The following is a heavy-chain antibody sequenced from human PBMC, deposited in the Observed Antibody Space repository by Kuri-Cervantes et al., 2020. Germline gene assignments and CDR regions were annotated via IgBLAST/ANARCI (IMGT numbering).Heavy chain of an antibody. D-gene: IGHD3-3*01. CDR2: MNPNSGNT. CDR1: GYTFTSYD. CDR3: ARGRDLESNEFLEWLSSYYYMDV. J-gene: IGHJ6*03. Sequence: ASVKVSCKASGYTFTSYDINWVRQATGQGLEWMGWMNPNSGNTGYAQKFQGRVTITADKSTSTAYMELSSLRSEDTAVYYCARGRDLESNEFLEWLSSYYYMDVWSKGTTVTVSS. V-gene: IGHV1-8*01.